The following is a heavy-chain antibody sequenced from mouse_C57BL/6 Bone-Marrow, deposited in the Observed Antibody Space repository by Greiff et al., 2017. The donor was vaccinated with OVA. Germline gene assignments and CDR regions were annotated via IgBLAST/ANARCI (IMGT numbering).Heavy chain of an antibody. CDR2: IYPGDGDT. V-gene: IGHV1-82*01. D-gene: IGHD2-1*01. CDR1: GYAFSSSW. CDR3: ARYGNYHVYFDY. Sequence: QVQLKQSGPELVKPGASVKISCKASGYAFSSSWMNWVKQRPGKGLEWIGRIYPGDGDTNYNGKFKGKATLTADKSSSTAYMQLSSLTSEDSAVYFCARYGNYHVYFDYWGQGTTLTVSS. J-gene: IGHJ2*01.